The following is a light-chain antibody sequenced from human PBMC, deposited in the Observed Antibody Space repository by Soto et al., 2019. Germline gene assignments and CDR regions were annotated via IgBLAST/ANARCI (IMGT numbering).Light chain of an antibody. CDR2: DAS. J-gene: IGKJ4*01. CDR1: QDISNY. V-gene: IGKV1-33*01. CDR3: QQYDNLLLT. Sequence: DIQMTQSPSSLSASVGDRVTITCQASQDISNYLNWYQQKPGKAPKLLIYDASNLETGVPSRFSGSGSGTDFTLTISSLQSEDIATYYCQQYDNLLLTFGGGTKVEIK.